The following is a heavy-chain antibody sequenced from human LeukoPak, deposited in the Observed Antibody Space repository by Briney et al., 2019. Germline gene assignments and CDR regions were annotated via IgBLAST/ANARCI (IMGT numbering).Heavy chain of an antibody. D-gene: IGHD3-3*01. J-gene: IGHJ6*03. V-gene: IGHV3-30*06. CDR3: ASVYDFWSGIQSYYMDV. CDR2: ISYDGSNK. Sequence: QAGGSLRLSCAASGFTFSSRGMHWVRQAPGKGLEWVAVISYDGSNKYYADSVKGRFTISRDNSKNTLYLQMNSLRAEDTAVYYCASVYDFWSGIQSYYMDVWGKGTTVTVSS. CDR1: GFTFSSRG.